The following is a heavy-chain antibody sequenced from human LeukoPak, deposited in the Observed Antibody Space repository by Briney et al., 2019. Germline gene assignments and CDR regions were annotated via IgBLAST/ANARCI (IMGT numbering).Heavy chain of an antibody. CDR3: AKDSSIAARLGYYFDY. J-gene: IGHJ4*02. CDR1: GFTFSSYG. V-gene: IGHV3-30*02. D-gene: IGHD6-6*01. CDR2: IRYDGSNK. Sequence: PGGSLRLSCAASGFTFSSYGMHWVRQAPGKGLEWVAFIRYDGSNKYYADSVKGRFTISRDNSKNTLYLQMNSLRAGDTAVYYCAKDSSIAARLGYYFDYWGQGTLVTVSS.